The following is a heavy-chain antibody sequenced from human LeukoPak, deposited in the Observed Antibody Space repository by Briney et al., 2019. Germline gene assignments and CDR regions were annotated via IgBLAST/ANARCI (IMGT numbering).Heavy chain of an antibody. CDR2: IRSKAYGGTT. CDR3: TRDLSGSSFGLVLDY. D-gene: IGHD6-13*01. Sequence: GGSLRLSCTASGFTFGDYAVSWFRQAPGKGLEWVGCIRSKAYGGTTEYAASVKGRFTISRDDSKSIAYLQMNSLKTEDTAVYYCTRDLSGSSFGLVLDYWGQGTLVTVSS. V-gene: IGHV3-49*03. CDR1: GFTFGDYA. J-gene: IGHJ4*02.